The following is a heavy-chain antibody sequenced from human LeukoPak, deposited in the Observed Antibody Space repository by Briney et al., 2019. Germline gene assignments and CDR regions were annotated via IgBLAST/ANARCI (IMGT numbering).Heavy chain of an antibody. CDR3: AKDNSRAPRLIDY. CDR2: ISWNSGSI. J-gene: IGHJ4*02. Sequence: PGGSLRLSCAASGFTFDDYAMHWVRQAPGKGLEWVSGISWNSGSIGYADSVKGRFTISRDNAKNSLYLQMNSLRAEDTALYYCAKDNSRAPRLIDYWGQGTLVTVSS. CDR1: GFTFDDYA. V-gene: IGHV3-9*01. D-gene: IGHD4-23*01.